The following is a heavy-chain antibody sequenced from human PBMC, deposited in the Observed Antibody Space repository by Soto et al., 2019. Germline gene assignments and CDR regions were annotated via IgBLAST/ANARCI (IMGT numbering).Heavy chain of an antibody. V-gene: IGHV4-59*01. CDR1: GGSMSSYY. D-gene: IGHD5-18*01. Sequence: QVQLQESGPGLVKPSETLSLTCTVSGGSMSSYYWSWIRQPPGKGLEWLGYIYDSGSTNYNPSLKSRVTISVDTSKNQFSLMLSSVTAADTAVYYCARGGSGNGYVYWGQGTLVTVSS. J-gene: IGHJ4*02. CDR3: ARGGSGNGYVY. CDR2: IYDSGST.